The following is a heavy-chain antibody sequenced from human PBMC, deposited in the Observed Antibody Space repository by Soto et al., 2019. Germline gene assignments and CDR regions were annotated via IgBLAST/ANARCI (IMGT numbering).Heavy chain of an antibody. CDR3: AGREGPTHLRYYFDY. J-gene: IGHJ4*02. CDR2: INHSGST. Sequence: PSETQCVRYSVDGGSCGGYDCRCIRQKPGKGLEWIGEINHSGSTNYSPSLKSRVTISVDTSKNQFSLKLSSVTAADTAVYYCAGREGPTHLRYYFDYWGQGTLVTAPQ. CDR1: GGSCGGYD. V-gene: IGHV4-34*01.